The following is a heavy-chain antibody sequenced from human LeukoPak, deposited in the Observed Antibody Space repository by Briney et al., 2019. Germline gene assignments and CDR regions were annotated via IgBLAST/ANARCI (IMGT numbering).Heavy chain of an antibody. Sequence: SETLSLTCVVYGGSFSGYYWSWIRQPPGKGLEWIGEINHSGSTNYNPSLKSRVTISVDTSKNQFSLKLSSVTAADTAVYYCARGRNWGSAIFDYWGQGTLVTVSS. D-gene: IGHD7-27*01. CDR1: GGSFSGYY. V-gene: IGHV4-34*01. J-gene: IGHJ4*02. CDR2: INHSGST. CDR3: ARGRNWGSAIFDY.